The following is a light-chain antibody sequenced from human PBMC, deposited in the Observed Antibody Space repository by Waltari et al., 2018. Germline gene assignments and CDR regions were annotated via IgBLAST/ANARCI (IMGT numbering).Light chain of an antibody. CDR3: QQYYNWPRT. CDR2: GAS. Sequence: EIVMTQSPATLSASPAERASLSCRASQSVSRNLAWFQQRPGQPPRLLIYGASTRATGIPARFSGSGSGAEFTLTISSLQSEDFAVYYCQQYYNWPRTFGQGTKVEIK. CDR1: QSVSRN. J-gene: IGKJ1*01. V-gene: IGKV3-15*01.